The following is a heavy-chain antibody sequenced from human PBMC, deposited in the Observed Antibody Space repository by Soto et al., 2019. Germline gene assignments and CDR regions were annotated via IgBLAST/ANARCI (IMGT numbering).Heavy chain of an antibody. D-gene: IGHD2-15*01. Sequence: ASVKVSCKASGYTFTSYDINWVRQATGQGLEWMGWMNPNSGNTGYAQKFQGRVTMTRNTSISTAYMELSSLRSEDTAVYYCARTPIRYCSGGSCYHNWFDPWGQGTLVTVSS. CDR2: MNPNSGNT. V-gene: IGHV1-8*01. CDR3: ARTPIRYCSGGSCYHNWFDP. J-gene: IGHJ5*02. CDR1: GYTFTSYD.